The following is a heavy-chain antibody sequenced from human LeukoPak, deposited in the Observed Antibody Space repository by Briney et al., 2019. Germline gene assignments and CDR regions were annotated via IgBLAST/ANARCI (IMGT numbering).Heavy chain of an antibody. CDR2: ISYDGSNK. V-gene: IGHV3-30*04. CDR3: ARGLEEWWTEGAFDI. J-gene: IGHJ3*02. D-gene: IGHD2-15*01. CDR1: GFTFSTYT. Sequence: PGGSLRLSCVASGFTFSTYTMHWVRQAPGKGLEWLAVISYDGSNKYYADSVKGRFTISRDNSKNTLYLQMNSLRTEDMAVYYCARGLEEWWTEGAFDIWGQGTMVTVSS.